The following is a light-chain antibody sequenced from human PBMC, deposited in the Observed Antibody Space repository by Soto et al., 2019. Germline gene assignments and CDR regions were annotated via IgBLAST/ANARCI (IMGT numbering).Light chain of an antibody. V-gene: IGKV1-39*01. J-gene: IGKJ4*01. CDR1: QSISSY. Sequence: DIPMTQSPSSLSASVVDRVTITCRSSQSISSYLNWYQQKPGKAPNVLIYAASSLQSGVPSRFSGIGSGTDFTLSISSLQPEDFATYDCQQSYSGPLTFGGGNKVAIK. CDR3: QQSYSGPLT. CDR2: AAS.